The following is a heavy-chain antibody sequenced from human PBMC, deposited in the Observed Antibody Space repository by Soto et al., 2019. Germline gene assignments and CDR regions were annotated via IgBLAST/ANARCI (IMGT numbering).Heavy chain of an antibody. Sequence: QVQLVESGGGVVQPGRSLRLSCAASGFTFSSYGMHXXXXXXXXXXXXXXXXSYDGSNKYYADSVKGRFTISRDNSKXXXXXXXXXXXXXXXXXXXXXXXXXXXXXXXXXXXXXDVWGQGTTVTVSS. CDR3: XXXXXXXXXXXXXXXXXDV. CDR2: XSYDGSNK. CDR1: GFTFSSYG. V-gene: IGHV3-30*03. J-gene: IGHJ6*02.